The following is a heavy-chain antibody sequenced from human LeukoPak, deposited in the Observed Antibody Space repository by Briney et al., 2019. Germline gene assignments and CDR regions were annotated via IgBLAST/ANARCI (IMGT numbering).Heavy chain of an antibody. CDR3: ARGQNYYGSGSLGY. Sequence: GGSLRLSCAASGFTFSSYGMHWVRQAPGKGLEWVAFIRYDGSNKCYADSVKGRFTISRDNAKNTLYLQMNSLRAEDTAVYYCARGQNYYGSGSLGYWGQGTLVTVSS. V-gene: IGHV3-30*02. CDR2: IRYDGSNK. CDR1: GFTFSSYG. D-gene: IGHD3-10*01. J-gene: IGHJ4*02.